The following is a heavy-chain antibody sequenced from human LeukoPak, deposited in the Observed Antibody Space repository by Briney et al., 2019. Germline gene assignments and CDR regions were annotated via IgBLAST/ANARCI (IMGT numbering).Heavy chain of an antibody. CDR1: GFTFSSYG. D-gene: IGHD1-1*01. CDR2: ISYDGSNK. V-gene: IGHV3-30*18. J-gene: IGHJ4*02. CDR3: AKDLEAWAWPPDY. Sequence: GGSLRLSCAASGFTFSSYGMHWDRQAPGKGLEWVAVISYDGSNKYYADSVKGRFTISRDNSKNTLYLQMNSLRAEDTAVYYCAKDLEAWAWPPDYWGQGTLVTVSS.